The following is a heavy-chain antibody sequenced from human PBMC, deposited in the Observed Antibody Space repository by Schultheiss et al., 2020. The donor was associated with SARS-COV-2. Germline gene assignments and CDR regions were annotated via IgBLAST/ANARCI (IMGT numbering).Heavy chain of an antibody. CDR2: ISAYNGNT. D-gene: IGHD6-13*01. CDR3: ARGSLAAAGHDYYYYGMDV. V-gene: IGHV1-18*01. CDR1: GYTFTSYG. Sequence: ASVKVSCKASGYTFTSYGISWVRQAPGQGLEWMGWISAYNGNTNYAQKFQGRVTITADKSTSTAYMELSSLRSEDTAVYYCARGSLAAAGHDYYYYGMDVWGQGTTVTVSS. J-gene: IGHJ6*02.